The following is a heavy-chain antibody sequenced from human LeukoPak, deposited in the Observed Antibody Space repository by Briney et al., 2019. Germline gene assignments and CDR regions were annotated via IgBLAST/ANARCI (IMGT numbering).Heavy chain of an antibody. CDR2: IYSSGST. Sequence: PSETLSLTCIVSGDSISTNNYYWGWIRQPPGKGLEWIGSIYSSGSTYYNPSLKSRVTISVDTSKNQFSLKLRSVTAADTAVYYCARGSFRSGYLDYWGQGILATVSS. V-gene: IGHV4-39*01. D-gene: IGHD3-22*01. J-gene: IGHJ4*02. CDR3: ARGSFRSGYLDY. CDR1: GDSISTNNYY.